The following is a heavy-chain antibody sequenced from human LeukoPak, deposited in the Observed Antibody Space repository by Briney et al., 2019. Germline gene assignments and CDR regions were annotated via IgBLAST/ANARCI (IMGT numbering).Heavy chain of an antibody. D-gene: IGHD2-15*01. V-gene: IGHV1-69*13. CDR1: GGTFSSYA. CDR2: IIPIFGTA. J-gene: IGHJ6*02. Sequence: GASVKVSCKASGGTFSSYAISWVRQAPGQGLEWMGGIIPIFGTANYAQKFQGRVTITADESTSTAYMELSSLRSEDTAVYYCARDVGCSGGSCYLVRWDYYYGMDAWGQGTTVTVSS. CDR3: ARDVGCSGGSCYLVRWDYYYGMDA.